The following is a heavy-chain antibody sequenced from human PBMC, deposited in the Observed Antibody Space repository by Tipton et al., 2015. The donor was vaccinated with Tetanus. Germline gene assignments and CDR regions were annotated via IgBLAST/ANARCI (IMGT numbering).Heavy chain of an antibody. J-gene: IGHJ4*02. D-gene: IGHD3-10*01. CDR3: ARGRRSMVRNVMFYFDF. CDR1: GFTVSSHY. V-gene: IGHV3-53*01. Sequence: SLRLSCAVSGFTVSSHYMIWVRQAPDKGLESVALIHGDGTTYYTDSVKGRFTISRDNSKNMLYLEMNSPRAEDTAIYYCARGRRSMVRNVMFYFDFWGQGSLVTVSS. CDR2: IHGDGTT.